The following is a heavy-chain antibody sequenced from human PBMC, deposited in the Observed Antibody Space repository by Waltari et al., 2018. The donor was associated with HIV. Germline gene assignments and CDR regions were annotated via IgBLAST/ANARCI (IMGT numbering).Heavy chain of an antibody. V-gene: IGHV1-18*01. J-gene: IGHJ4*02. D-gene: IGHD1-26*01. Sequence: QVHLVQSGAEVKKPGASVKVSCQASGYTFTSFGIIWVRQAPGQGLEWMGWISVYHGNTNDAQKYQGRVTMTTDTSTNTAYMELRSLRSDDTAVYYCARDLYSGSQGAFEYWGQGTLVTVSS. CDR1: GYTFTSFG. CDR2: ISVYHGNT. CDR3: ARDLYSGSQGAFEY.